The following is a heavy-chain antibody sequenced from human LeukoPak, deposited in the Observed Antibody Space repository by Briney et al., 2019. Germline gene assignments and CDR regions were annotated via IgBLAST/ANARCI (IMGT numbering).Heavy chain of an antibody. V-gene: IGHV3-7*04. J-gene: IGHJ5*02. CDR1: GFTFINYW. D-gene: IGHD2-2*01. CDR3: ARGYCTSASCYPNWFDP. Sequence: PGGSLRLSCAASGFTFINYWTTWVRQAPGKGLEWVANIKNDGSEKYYVDSVKGRFTISRDNAENSLFLQMNTLRAEDTAVYYCARGYCTSASCYPNWFDPWGQGTLVTVSS. CDR2: IKNDGSEK.